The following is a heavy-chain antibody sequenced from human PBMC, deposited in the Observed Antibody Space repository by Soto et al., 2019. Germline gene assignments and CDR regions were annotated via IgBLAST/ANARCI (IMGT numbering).Heavy chain of an antibody. CDR1: WFNFSGSA. D-gene: IGHD2-15*01. J-gene: IGHJ4*02. V-gene: IGHV3-73*01. CDR2: IRSKPKSYAT. CDR3: TNSGGAY. Sequence: VGSLRLSCATSWFNFSGSAIHWVRQASEKGLEWVGRIRSKPKSYATEYAASVKGRFTISRDDSNNTAYLQMNSLKIEDTAVYYCTNSGGAYWGQGTLVTVSS.